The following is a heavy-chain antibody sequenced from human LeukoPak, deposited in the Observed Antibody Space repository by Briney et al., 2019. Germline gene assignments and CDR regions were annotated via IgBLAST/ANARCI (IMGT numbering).Heavy chain of an antibody. J-gene: IGHJ4*02. D-gene: IGHD3-3*01. V-gene: IGHV3-23*01. CDR2: ISGSGGST. CDR3: AKPRGGYYFDY. CDR1: GFTFSSYA. Sequence: PGGSLRLPCAASGFTFSSYAMSGVRQAPGKGLEWVSAISGSGGSTYYADSVKGRFTISRDNSKNTVYLQMNSLRPEDTAVYYCAKPRGGYYFDYWGQGTLVTVSS.